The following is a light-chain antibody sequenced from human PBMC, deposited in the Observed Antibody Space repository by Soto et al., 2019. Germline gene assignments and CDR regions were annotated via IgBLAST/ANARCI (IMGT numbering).Light chain of an antibody. CDR1: EGIGNY. CDR2: DAS. J-gene: IGKJ4*01. CDR3: QWRSDWPPRLT. V-gene: IGKV3-11*01. Sequence: EVVLTQSPATLSLSPGERATLSCRASEGIGNYLAWYQQKLGQAPKLLIYDASHRAIGITGRFSGAGSGTDFTLTISSLEPEDFAVYYCQWRSDWPPRLTFGGGTKVEIK.